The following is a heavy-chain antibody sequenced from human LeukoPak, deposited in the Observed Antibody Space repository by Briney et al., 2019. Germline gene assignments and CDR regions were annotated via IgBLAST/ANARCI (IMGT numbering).Heavy chain of an antibody. Sequence: SETLSLTCTVSGGSISSHFWSWIRQPPGKGLEWIGYIHYSGSTNYNPSLKSRVTISVDTSKNQFSLKLSSVTAADTAVYYCARGRPHNYYYYYMDVWGKGTTVTVSS. V-gene: IGHV4-59*11. CDR1: GGSISSHF. J-gene: IGHJ6*03. CDR2: IHYSGST. CDR3: ARGRPHNYYYYYMDV.